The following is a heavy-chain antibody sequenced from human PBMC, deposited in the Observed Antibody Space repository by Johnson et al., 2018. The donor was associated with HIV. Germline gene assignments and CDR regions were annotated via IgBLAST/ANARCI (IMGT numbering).Heavy chain of an antibody. CDR2: INGNGDTT. CDR1: GFTFDDYG. V-gene: IGHV3-20*04. J-gene: IGHJ3*01. Sequence: VQLVESGGGVVRPGGSLRLSCAASGFTFDDYGMRWVRQAPGKGLQWVSGINGNGDTTTYADSVKGRFTVSRDNAKRSLYLQLSNLRAEDTALYYCATLTVRSRAFDLWGQGTLVTVSS. D-gene: IGHD4-17*01. CDR3: ATLTVRSRAFDL.